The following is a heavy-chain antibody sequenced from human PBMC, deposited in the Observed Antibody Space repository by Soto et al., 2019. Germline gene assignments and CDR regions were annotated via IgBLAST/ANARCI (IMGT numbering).Heavy chain of an antibody. V-gene: IGHV1-18*01. Sequence: GASVKVSCKASGYTFTSYGISWVRQARGQGLEWMGWISAYNGNTNYAQKLQGRVTMTTDTSTSTAYMELRSLRSDDTAVYYCARDPFYYDSSGAFDIWGQGTMVTVSS. J-gene: IGHJ3*02. D-gene: IGHD3-22*01. CDR2: ISAYNGNT. CDR3: ARDPFYYDSSGAFDI. CDR1: GYTFTSYG.